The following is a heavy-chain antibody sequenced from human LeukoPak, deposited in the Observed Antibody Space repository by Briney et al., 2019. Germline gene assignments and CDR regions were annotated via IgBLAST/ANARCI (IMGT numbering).Heavy chain of an antibody. D-gene: IGHD3-10*01. Sequence: SQTLSLTCAISGDSVPSDSAAWNWIRQSPSRGLEWLGRTYYRSKWYNDYAVSVKSRITINPDTSKNQFSLQLNSVTPEDTAVYYCARGREYYYGSGSYDPFDYWGQGTLVTVSS. CDR1: GDSVPSDSAA. CDR2: TYYRSKWYN. CDR3: ARGREYYYGSGSYDPFDY. J-gene: IGHJ4*02. V-gene: IGHV6-1*01.